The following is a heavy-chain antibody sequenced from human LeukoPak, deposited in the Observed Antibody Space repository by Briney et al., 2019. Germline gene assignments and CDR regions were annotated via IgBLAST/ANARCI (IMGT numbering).Heavy chain of an antibody. CDR3: ARGSCSSSSCYERLNGLDV. Sequence: PGGSLRLSCAASGFTFSNYDMHWVRHATGKGLEWVSAFHTAGDTHYSGSVKGRFATSRDNPKNSFYLQMNNLRAGDTAVYYCARGSCSSSSCYERLNGLDVWGQGTPVTVSS. D-gene: IGHD2-2*01. V-gene: IGHV3-13*01. CDR1: GFTFSNYD. J-gene: IGHJ6*02. CDR2: FHTAGDT.